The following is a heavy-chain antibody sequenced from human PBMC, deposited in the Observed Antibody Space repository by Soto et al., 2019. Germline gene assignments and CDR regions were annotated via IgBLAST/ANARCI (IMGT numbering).Heavy chain of an antibody. V-gene: IGHV1-18*01. CDR3: ARVVYYDILTGRGGNWFDP. J-gene: IGHJ5*02. Sequence: GASVKVSCKASGYTFTSYGISWVRQAPGQGLEWMGWISTYNGNTNYAQKLQGRVTMTTDTSTSTAYMELRSLRSDDTAVYYCARVVYYDILTGRGGNWFDPWGQGTLVTVSS. CDR2: ISTYNGNT. D-gene: IGHD3-9*01. CDR1: GYTFTSYG.